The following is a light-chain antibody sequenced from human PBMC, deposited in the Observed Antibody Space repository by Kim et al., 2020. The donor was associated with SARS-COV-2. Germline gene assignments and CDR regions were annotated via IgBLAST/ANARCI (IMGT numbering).Light chain of an antibody. V-gene: IGKV3-15*01. CDR3: QQYNKWPYT. Sequence: SVSPGERATLSCMASQSVTTDLAWYQHKPGQAPRLLIYDASARATGLPVRFSGSGSGTEFTLTITSLQSEDFAVYFCQQYNKWPYTFGQGTKLEI. CDR1: QSVTTD. CDR2: DAS. J-gene: IGKJ2*01.